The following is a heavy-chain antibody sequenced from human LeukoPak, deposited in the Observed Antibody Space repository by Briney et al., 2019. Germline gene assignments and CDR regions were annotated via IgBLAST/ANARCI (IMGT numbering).Heavy chain of an antibody. CDR1: GFTFSSHA. J-gene: IGHJ4*02. CDR2: ISGSGGST. Sequence: GGSLRLSCAASGFTFSSHAMGWVRQAPGKVLGWVSGISGSGGSTKYADSVKGRFTISRDNFKNTLYLQMNSLRAEDTAEYYCAKEEYSSSYDYWGQGTLVTVSS. D-gene: IGHD6-6*01. V-gene: IGHV3-23*01. CDR3: AKEEYSSSYDY.